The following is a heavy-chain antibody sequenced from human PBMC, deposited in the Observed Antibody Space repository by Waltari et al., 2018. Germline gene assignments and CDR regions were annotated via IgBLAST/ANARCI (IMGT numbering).Heavy chain of an antibody. V-gene: IGHV3-7*01. Sequence: EVQLVESGGGLVQPGGSLRLSCAATGFTLSDYWMSWVSQVPGKGPGWLANIKEDGGEEYDVDSVRGRFTISRDNAKNSLYLQMNSLRPEDTAVYYCARDQWFGFDIWGQGTMVTVSS. CDR2: IKEDGGEE. CDR1: GFTLSDYW. D-gene: IGHD3-22*01. J-gene: IGHJ3*02. CDR3: ARDQWFGFDI.